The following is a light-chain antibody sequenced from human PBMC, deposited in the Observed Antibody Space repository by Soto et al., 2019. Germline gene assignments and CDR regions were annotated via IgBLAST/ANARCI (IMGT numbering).Light chain of an antibody. Sequence: ETALTQSPATLSLSPGERATLSCWASQSVSTKFAWYQQKPGQAPRLLIYGATTRATGIPARFSGSGSGTEFTLTISSLQSEDSAVYYCQQYNDWPRTFGQGTKVDIK. CDR2: GAT. CDR3: QQYNDWPRT. J-gene: IGKJ1*01. CDR1: QSVSTK. V-gene: IGKV3-15*01.